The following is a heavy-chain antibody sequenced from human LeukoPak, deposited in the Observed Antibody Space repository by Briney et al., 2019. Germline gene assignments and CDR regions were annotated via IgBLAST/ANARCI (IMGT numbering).Heavy chain of an antibody. Sequence: PSETLSLTCTVSGGSISSSSYYWGWIRQPPGKGLEWIGSIYYSGSTYYNPSLKSRVTISVDTSKNQFSLKLSSVTAADTAVYYCARHVPRVPRYYYYGMDVWGQGTTVTVSS. CDR1: GGSISSSSYY. CDR2: IYYSGST. J-gene: IGHJ6*02. V-gene: IGHV4-39*07. CDR3: ARHVPRVPRYYYYGMDV.